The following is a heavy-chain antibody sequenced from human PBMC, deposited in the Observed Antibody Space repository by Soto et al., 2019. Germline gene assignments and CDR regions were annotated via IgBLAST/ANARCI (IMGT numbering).Heavy chain of an antibody. CDR1: GDSVSSNSAA. D-gene: IGHD6-6*01. Sequence: PSQTISLTCALSGDSVSSNSAAWNWIRQSPSRGLEWLGRTYYRSKWYNDYAVSVKSRITINPDTSKNQFSLQLNSVTPEDTAVYYCARDRLQLCRYYYYVMDFWGQGSTVTVSS. J-gene: IGHJ6*02. CDR2: TYYRSKWYN. CDR3: ARDRLQLCRYYYYVMDF. V-gene: IGHV6-1*01.